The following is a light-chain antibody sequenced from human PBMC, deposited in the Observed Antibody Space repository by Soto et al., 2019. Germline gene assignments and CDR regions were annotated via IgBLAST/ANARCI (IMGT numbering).Light chain of an antibody. CDR1: SSVVGTYNY. Sequence: QSALTQPASVSGSPGQSITISCTATSSVVGTYNYVSWYQQHPGKAPKLMIYEVSNRPSGVSNRFSGSKSGNTASLTISGLQAEDEADYYCSSDTTSSAVVFGGGTKLTVL. CDR3: SSDTTSSAVV. CDR2: EVS. V-gene: IGLV2-14*01. J-gene: IGLJ2*01.